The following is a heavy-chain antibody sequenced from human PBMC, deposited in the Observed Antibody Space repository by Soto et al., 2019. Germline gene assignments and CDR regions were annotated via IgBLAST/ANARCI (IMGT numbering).Heavy chain of an antibody. D-gene: IGHD3-10*01. CDR3: ARGDSREFQGGGDAFDI. Sequence: PSETLSLTCIVSGGAITTTSYYWGWIRQSPGKGLEWIGNIYYSGTTYYTASLKSRLSMSVDTSKNHFSLKLNSVTAADTAVYYCARGDSREFQGGGDAFDIWGQATMVTVSS. CDR1: GGAITTTSYY. V-gene: IGHV4-39*02. J-gene: IGHJ3*02. CDR2: IYYSGTT.